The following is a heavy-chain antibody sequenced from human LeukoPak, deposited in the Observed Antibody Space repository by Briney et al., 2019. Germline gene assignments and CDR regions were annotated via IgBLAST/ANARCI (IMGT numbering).Heavy chain of an antibody. Sequence: GASLKVSCKASGDTFTSYYIHWVPEAPGQGHECRGIINPSGGGTSSAQKFQGRVTMTRDTYTSTVYMELSSLRSEDTAVYYCARDSLRDRGPFDMWGQGTRVTVSS. CDR1: GDTFTSYY. D-gene: IGHD1-14*01. CDR3: ARDSLRDRGPFDM. V-gene: IGHV1-46*01. J-gene: IGHJ3*02. CDR2: INPSGGGT.